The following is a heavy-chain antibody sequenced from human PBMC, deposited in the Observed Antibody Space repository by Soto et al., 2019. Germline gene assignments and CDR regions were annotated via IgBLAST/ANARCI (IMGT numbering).Heavy chain of an antibody. CDR1: GYTFTSYG. D-gene: IGHD6-19*01. CDR3: ASSSGWYVLYYYGMNV. CDR2: ISAYNGNT. Sequence: ASVKVSCKASGYTFTSYGISWVRQAPGQGLEWMGWISAYNGNTNYAQKLQGRVTMTTDTSTSTAYMELRGLRSDDTAVYYCASSSGWYVLYYYGMNVWGQGTTVTVSS. J-gene: IGHJ6*02. V-gene: IGHV1-18*04.